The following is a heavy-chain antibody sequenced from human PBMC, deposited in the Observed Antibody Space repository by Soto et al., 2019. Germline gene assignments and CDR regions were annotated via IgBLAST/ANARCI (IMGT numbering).Heavy chain of an antibody. J-gene: IGHJ4*02. CDR3: ASASGLGVAHTDY. CDR1: GGSVTGFY. D-gene: IGHD6-19*01. V-gene: IGHV4-59*02. CDR2: IFHSGTF. Sequence: QVQLQESGPGLVKPSETLSVTCTVSGGSVTGFYWSWIRHPPGKGLEWIGYIFHSGTFNYHPSLKSRVTISVDTSKSQISLRLTSVTAADTAVYYCASASGLGVAHTDYWGQGTLVTVAS.